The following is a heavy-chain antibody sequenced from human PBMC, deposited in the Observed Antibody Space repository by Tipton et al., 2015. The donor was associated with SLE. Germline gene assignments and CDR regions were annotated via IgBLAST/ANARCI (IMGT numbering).Heavy chain of an antibody. J-gene: IGHJ2*01. CDR1: GFTVSSNY. CDR2: IYSGGST. V-gene: IGHV3-53*01. Sequence: GSLRLSCAASGFTVSSNYMSWVRQAPGKGLEWVSVIYSGGSTYYADSGKGRFTISRDNSKNTLYLQMNSLRAEETAVYYCARVCHPMRDFDLWGRGILVTVSS. CDR3: ARVCHPMRDFDL.